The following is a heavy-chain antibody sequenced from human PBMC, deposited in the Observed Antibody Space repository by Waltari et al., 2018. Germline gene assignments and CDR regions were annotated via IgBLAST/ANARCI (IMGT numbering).Heavy chain of an antibody. V-gene: IGHV3-21*01. CDR1: GFTFSSYS. D-gene: IGHD2-2*01. CDR2: ISSSSSYV. Sequence: EVQLVESGGGLVKPGGSLRLSCAASGFTFSSYSMNWVRQAPGKGLEWVSSISSSSSYVYYADSVKGRFTSYRDNAKNSLYLQMNSLRAEDTAVYYCARDPRYCSSTSCHDYWGQGTLVTVSS. CDR3: ARDPRYCSSTSCHDY. J-gene: IGHJ4*02.